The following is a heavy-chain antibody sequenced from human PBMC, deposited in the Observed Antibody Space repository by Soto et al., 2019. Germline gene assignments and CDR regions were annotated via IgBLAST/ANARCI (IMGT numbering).Heavy chain of an antibody. CDR2: ISVSNGNT. CDR1: GGTFTSYG. D-gene: IGHD2-2*01. CDR3: ARGGYCTSSSCYEDYYHGMDV. V-gene: IGHV1-18*04. Sequence: ASVKVSCKASGGTFTSYGLSWVRQAPGQGLEWMGWISVSNGNTNYAQKLHGRVTMTTDTSTSTAYMELRSLRSDDTAVYYCARGGYCTSSSCYEDYYHGMDVWGQGTTVTVSS. J-gene: IGHJ6*02.